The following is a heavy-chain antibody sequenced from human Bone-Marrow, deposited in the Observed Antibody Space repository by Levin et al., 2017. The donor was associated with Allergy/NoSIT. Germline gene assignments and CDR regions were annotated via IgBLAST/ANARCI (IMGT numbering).Heavy chain of an antibody. CDR1: EFTFSSYS. Sequence: GGSLRLSCAASEFTFSSYSMNWVRQAPGKGLEWVSSISSSSSYIYYADSVKGRFTISRDNAKNSLYLQMNSLRTEDTAVYYCARDPARNMGGSSWYLDYWGQGTLVTVSS. CDR2: ISSSSSYI. V-gene: IGHV3-21*01. D-gene: IGHD6-13*01. CDR3: ARDPARNMGGSSWYLDY. J-gene: IGHJ4*02.